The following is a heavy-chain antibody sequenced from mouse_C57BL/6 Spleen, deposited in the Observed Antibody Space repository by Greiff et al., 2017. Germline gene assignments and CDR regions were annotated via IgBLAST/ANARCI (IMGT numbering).Heavy chain of an antibody. Sequence: VQLQQPGAELVMPGASVKLSCKASGYTFTSYWMHWVKQRPGQGLEWIGEIDPSDSYTNYNQKFKGKSTLTVDKSSSTAYMQLSSLTSEDSAVYYCARDYGSSPRGYWGQGTSVTVAS. CDR2: IDPSDSYT. CDR3: ARDYGSSPRGY. J-gene: IGHJ4*01. V-gene: IGHV1-69*01. D-gene: IGHD1-1*01. CDR1: GYTFTSYW.